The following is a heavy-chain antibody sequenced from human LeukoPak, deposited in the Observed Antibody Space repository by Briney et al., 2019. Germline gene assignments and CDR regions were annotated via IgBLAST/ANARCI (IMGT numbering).Heavy chain of an antibody. D-gene: IGHD1-1*01. V-gene: IGHV3-7*01. CDR2: IKEDATEK. Sequence: GGSLRLSCAASGFTFGTYWAHWVRQAPGQGLEWVANIKEDATEKYYVDSGKGRFTISRDNAKKSLYLQMNSLRVEDTAVYYCATFNNFANGWGQGTLVTVSS. CDR3: ATFNNFANG. CDR1: GFTFGTYW. J-gene: IGHJ4*02.